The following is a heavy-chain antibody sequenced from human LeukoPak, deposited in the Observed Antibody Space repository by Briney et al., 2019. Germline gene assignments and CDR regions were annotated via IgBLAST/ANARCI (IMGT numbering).Heavy chain of an antibody. D-gene: IGHD6-13*01. J-gene: IGHJ4*02. Sequence: GASVNVSCKASGYTFTGYYMHWVRQAPGQGLEWMGWINPNSGDTNYAQKFQGRVTMTRDTSISTAYMELSRLRSDDTAVYFCARDRGYSHSWDFDYWGQGTLVTVSS. CDR1: GYTFTGYY. CDR3: ARDRGYSHSWDFDY. V-gene: IGHV1-2*02. CDR2: INPNSGDT.